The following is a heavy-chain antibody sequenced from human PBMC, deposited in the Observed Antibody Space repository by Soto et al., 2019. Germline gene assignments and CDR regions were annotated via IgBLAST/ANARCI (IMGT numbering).Heavy chain of an antibody. CDR2: FDPQDGET. J-gene: IGHJ4*02. V-gene: IGHV1-24*01. CDR3: ATPGGYNEAHLDY. Sequence: QVQLVQSGAEVKKPGASVKVSCKVSGYTLSELSMHWVRQAPGKSLEWIGGFDPQDGETVYAQKFQGRVTVTEDTSIDTAYMELSSLRSEDTALYYCATPGGYNEAHLDYWGQGTLVTVSS. CDR1: GYTLSELS. D-gene: IGHD1-26*01.